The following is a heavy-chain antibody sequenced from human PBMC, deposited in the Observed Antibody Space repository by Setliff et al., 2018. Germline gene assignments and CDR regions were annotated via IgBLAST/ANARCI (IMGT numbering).Heavy chain of an antibody. CDR3: ARSFSRSEKFLLDY. V-gene: IGHV4-34*12. CDR2: IIHSGST. J-gene: IGHJ4*02. CDR1: GGSFSGYY. D-gene: IGHD2-15*01. Sequence: SETLSLTCAVYGGSFSGYYWSWIRQPPGKRLEWIGEIIHSGSTNYNPSLKSRVTISMDTSKNQFSLKVSPVTAADTAVYYCARSFSRSEKFLLDYWGQGALVTVSS.